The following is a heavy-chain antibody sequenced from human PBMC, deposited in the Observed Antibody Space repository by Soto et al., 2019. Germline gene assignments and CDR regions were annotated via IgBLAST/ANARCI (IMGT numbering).Heavy chain of an antibody. CDR3: ARGGLGYCSGGSCSPFDY. V-gene: IGHV1-46*01. J-gene: IGHJ4*02. CDR2: INPSGGST. CDR1: GYTFTSYY. Sequence: QVQLVQSGAEVKKPGASVKVSCKASGYTFTSYYMHWVRQAPGQGLEWMGIINPSGGSTSYAQKFQGRVTITADKSTSTAYMELSSLRSEDTAVYYCARGGLGYCSGGSCSPFDYWGQGTLVTVSS. D-gene: IGHD2-15*01.